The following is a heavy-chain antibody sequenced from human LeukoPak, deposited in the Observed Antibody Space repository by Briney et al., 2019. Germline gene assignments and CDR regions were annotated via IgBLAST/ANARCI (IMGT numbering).Heavy chain of an antibody. D-gene: IGHD3-22*01. J-gene: IGHJ4*02. CDR2: IVVGSGNT. Sequence: GASVKVSFKCSGFSFTICAMAWVRQARGQRLEWIGWIVVGSGNTNYAQKFQERVTITMYMSTSKAYMELSSLRSEDTAVYYCAADIYDSSGYYPCDYWGQGTLVTVSS. CDR3: AADIYDSSGYYPCDY. CDR1: GFSFTICA. V-gene: IGHV1-58*02.